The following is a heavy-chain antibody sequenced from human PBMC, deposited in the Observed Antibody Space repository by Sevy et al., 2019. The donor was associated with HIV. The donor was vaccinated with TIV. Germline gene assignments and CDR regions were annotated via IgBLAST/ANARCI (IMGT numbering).Heavy chain of an antibody. Sequence: SLKISCAASGFRFDDYAMHGVRQVPGKGLEWVSGITWNSVTLDYADSVKGRFTISRDNAKNSLYLQMNSLRAEDSAFYYCVKGLEGEYYYGMDVWGQGTTVTVSS. CDR1: GFRFDDYA. V-gene: IGHV3-9*01. J-gene: IGHJ6*02. CDR2: ITWNSVTL. CDR3: VKGLEGEYYYGMDV. D-gene: IGHD3-3*01.